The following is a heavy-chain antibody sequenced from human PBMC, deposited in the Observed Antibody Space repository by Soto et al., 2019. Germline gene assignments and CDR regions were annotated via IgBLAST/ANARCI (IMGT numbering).Heavy chain of an antibody. CDR2: IKSDGSTT. V-gene: IGHV3-74*01. Sequence: EVQLVESGGGLVQPGGSLRLSCAASGFTFSTYWMHWVRQAPGKGLVWVSRIKSDGSTTNYADSVKGRFTISRDNAKNTLYLQMNSLRVEDTAVYYCARDMPGYSGSYSTPQLWGQGTLVTVSS. J-gene: IGHJ4*02. D-gene: IGHD1-26*01. CDR3: ARDMPGYSGSYSTPQL. CDR1: GFTFSTYW.